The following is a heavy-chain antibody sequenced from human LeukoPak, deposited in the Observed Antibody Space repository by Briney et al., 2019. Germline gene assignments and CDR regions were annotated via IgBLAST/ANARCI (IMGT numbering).Heavy chain of an antibody. CDR2: IYYSGST. CDR1: GGSISSYY. J-gene: IGHJ4*02. D-gene: IGHD6-13*01. V-gene: IGHV4-59*01. Sequence: SETLSLTCTVSGGSISSYYWSWIRQPPGKGLEWIGYIYYSGSTNYNPSLKSRVTISVDTSKNQLSLKLSSVTAADTAVYYCARVGSGSRIDYWGQGTLVTVSS. CDR3: ARVGSGSRIDY.